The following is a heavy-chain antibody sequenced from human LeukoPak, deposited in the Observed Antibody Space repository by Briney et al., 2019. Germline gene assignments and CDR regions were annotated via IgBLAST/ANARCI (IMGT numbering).Heavy chain of an antibody. CDR2: ITGRSSSI. CDR1: GFTFSSYT. CDR3: ARDSYDSSGYYNGAFDL. Sequence: PGGSLRLSCAASGFTFSSYTMNWVRQAPGKRLEWVSSITGRSSSIYYADSMKGRFTISRDNAKNSLYLQMSSLRAEDTAVYYCARDSYDSSGYYNGAFDLWGQGTMVTVSS. D-gene: IGHD3-22*01. J-gene: IGHJ3*01. V-gene: IGHV3-21*01.